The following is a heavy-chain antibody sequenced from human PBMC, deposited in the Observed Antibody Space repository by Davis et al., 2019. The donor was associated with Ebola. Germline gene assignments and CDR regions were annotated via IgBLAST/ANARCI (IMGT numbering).Heavy chain of an antibody. Sequence: SGPTLVKPTQTLTLTCTFSGFSLSTSGMGVGWIRQPPGKALECLGFIFWDDDRRYSPSLKSRLTITKDTSKNQVVLTMTNMDPADTATYYCTRPAYTNGWFYFDSWGQGSLVTVSS. CDR1: GFSLSTSGMG. D-gene: IGHD2-8*01. J-gene: IGHJ4*02. V-gene: IGHV2-5*02. CDR3: TRPAYTNGWFYFDS. CDR2: IFWDDDR.